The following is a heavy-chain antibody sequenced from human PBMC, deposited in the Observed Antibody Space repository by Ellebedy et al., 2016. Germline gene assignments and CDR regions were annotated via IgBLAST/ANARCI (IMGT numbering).Heavy chain of an antibody. J-gene: IGHJ3*02. CDR2: IYPGDSDT. CDR1: GYSFTSYW. D-gene: IGHD2-21*02. CDR3: ASRSYCGGDRTDEYCAFDI. V-gene: IGHV5-51*01. Sequence: GESLKISCKGSGYSFTSYWIGWVRQMPGKGLEWMGIIYPGDSDTRYSPSFQGQVTISADKSISTAYLQWSSLKASDTAMYYCASRSYCGGDRTDEYCAFDIWGQGAMVTVSS.